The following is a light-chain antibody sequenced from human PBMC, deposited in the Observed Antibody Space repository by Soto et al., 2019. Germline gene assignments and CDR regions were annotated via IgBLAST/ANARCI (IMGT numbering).Light chain of an antibody. V-gene: IGLV2-14*01. J-gene: IGLJ2*01. CDR2: DVS. CDR1: SIDVGAYDY. Sequence: QSALTQAASVSGSPGQSITISCAGTSIDVGAYDYVSWYQQHPGKAPKLIIYDVSNRPSGVSNRFSGSKSGNTASLTISGLQAEDEADYYCSSYTSSSTLVVFGGGTKVTVL. CDR3: SSYTSSSTLVV.